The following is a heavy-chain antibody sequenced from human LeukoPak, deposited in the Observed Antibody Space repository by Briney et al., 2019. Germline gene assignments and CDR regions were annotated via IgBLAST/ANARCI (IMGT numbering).Heavy chain of an antibody. CDR2: IKKDGSEK. CDR1: GFTFSSYW. CDR3: ARHLSGVTGYTYGRGIDY. V-gene: IGHV3-7*01. Sequence: GGSLRLSCAAPGFTFSSYWMSWVRQAPGKGLEWVANIKKDGSEKYYVDSVKGRFTISRDNAKTSLYLQMNSLRAEDTAVYYCARHLSGVTGYTYGRGIDYWGQGTLVTVSS. J-gene: IGHJ4*02. D-gene: IGHD5-18*01.